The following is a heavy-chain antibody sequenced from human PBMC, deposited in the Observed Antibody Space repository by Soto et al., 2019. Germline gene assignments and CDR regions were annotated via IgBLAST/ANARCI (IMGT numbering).Heavy chain of an antibody. CDR2: INDDGRRT. CDR1: GFTFSSYW. CDR3: ARRHRPSYTSDY. V-gene: IGHV3-74*01. D-gene: IGHD4-4*01. Sequence: EVQLVESGGGLVQPGGSLRLSCAASGFTFSSYWMHWVRQAPGKGLEWVSRINDDGRRTSYADSVKGRFTISRDNAKNTLYLQINSLRDDDTAIYYCARRHRPSYTSDYWCQGTLVTVAS. J-gene: IGHJ4*02.